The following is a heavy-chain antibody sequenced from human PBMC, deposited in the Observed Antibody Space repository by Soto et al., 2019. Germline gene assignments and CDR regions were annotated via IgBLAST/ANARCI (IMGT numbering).Heavy chain of an antibody. CDR2: IIPIFGTA. CDR3: ATGVRFLEWLWALDGMDV. V-gene: IGHV1-69*13. Sequence: SVKVSCKASGGTFSSYAISWVRQAPGQGLEWMGGIIPIFGTANYAQKFQGRVTITADESTSTAYMELSSLRSEDTAVYYCATGVRFLEWLWALDGMDVWGQGTTVTVSS. CDR1: GGTFSSYA. J-gene: IGHJ6*02. D-gene: IGHD3-3*01.